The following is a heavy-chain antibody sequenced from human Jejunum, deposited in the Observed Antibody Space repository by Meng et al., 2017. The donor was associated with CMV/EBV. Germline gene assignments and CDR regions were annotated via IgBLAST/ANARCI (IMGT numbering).Heavy chain of an antibody. V-gene: IGHV3-30*02. Sequence: SCAATGFTFSSYGMHWVRQAPGKGLEWVAFIRYDGSDKYYADSVPGRFTISRDNSRNTLYLQMNSLRAEDTAVYYCAKAWSGRWGPGTLVTVSS. D-gene: IGHD3-3*01. CDR2: IRYDGSDK. J-gene: IGHJ4*02. CDR3: AKAWSGR. CDR1: GFTFSSYG.